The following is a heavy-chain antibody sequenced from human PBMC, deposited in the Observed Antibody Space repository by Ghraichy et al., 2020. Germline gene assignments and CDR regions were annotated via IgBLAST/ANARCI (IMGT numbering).Heavy chain of an antibody. J-gene: IGHJ4*02. CDR2: IKSKTDGGTK. V-gene: IGHV3-15*01. Sequence: GGSLRLSCAASGFTFSSAWMNWVRQAPGKGQEWVGHIKSKTDGGTKDYAAPVKGRFTISRDDSRNTLYLQMNSLTTEDTAVYYCTTQYCTIASCFYYFDYWGQGTLVTGSS. CDR3: TTQYCTIASCFYYFDY. D-gene: IGHD2-2*01. CDR1: GFTFSSAW.